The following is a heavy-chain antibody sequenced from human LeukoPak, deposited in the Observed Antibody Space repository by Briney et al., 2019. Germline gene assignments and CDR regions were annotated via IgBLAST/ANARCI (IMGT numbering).Heavy chain of an antibody. CDR1: SGSISSSSYY. CDR3: ARRAMVIDY. V-gene: IGHV4-39*01. D-gene: IGHD5-18*01. CDR2: IYYSRST. J-gene: IGHJ4*02. Sequence: SETLSLTCTVSSGSISSSSYYWGWIRQPPGKGLEWIGSIYYSRSTYYNPSLKSRVTISVDTSKNQFSLKLSSVTAADTAVYYCARRAMVIDYWGQGTLVTVSS.